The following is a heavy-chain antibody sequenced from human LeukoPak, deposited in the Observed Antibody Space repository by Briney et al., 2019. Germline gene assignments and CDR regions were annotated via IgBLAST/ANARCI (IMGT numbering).Heavy chain of an antibody. CDR1: GYTFTANF. Sequence: GASVKVSCTASGYTFTANFIYWVRQAPGQGLEWMGWINPNSGGTNYAQNFQGRVTMTRDTSISTAYMELSRLRSDDTAVYYCAREGDFYDFWSGYCDYWGQGTLVTVSS. J-gene: IGHJ4*02. CDR2: INPNSGGT. CDR3: AREGDFYDFWSGYCDY. D-gene: IGHD3-3*01. V-gene: IGHV1-2*02.